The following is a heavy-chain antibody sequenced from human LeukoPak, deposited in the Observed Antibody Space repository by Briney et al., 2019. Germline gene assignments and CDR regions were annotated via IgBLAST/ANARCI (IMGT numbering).Heavy chain of an antibody. Sequence: PSETLSLTCTVSGDSISSGDYYWSWIRQPAGKGLEWIGRVSSSGSTNYNPSLKSRVTISVHTSKNQFSLKLSSVTAADTAVYFCARGPYSYDSSGAFDIWGQGTMVTVSS. CDR1: GDSISSGDYY. V-gene: IGHV4-61*02. J-gene: IGHJ3*02. D-gene: IGHD3-22*01. CDR2: VSSSGST. CDR3: ARGPYSYDSSGAFDI.